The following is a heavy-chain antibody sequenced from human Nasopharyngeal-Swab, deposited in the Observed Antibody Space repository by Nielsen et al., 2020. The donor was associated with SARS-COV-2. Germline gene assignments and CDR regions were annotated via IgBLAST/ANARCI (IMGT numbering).Heavy chain of an antibody. CDR3: ARGQYRYSSSWYGGNWFDP. V-gene: IGHV1-8*01. CDR2: MNPNSGNT. J-gene: IGHJ5*02. CDR1: GYTFTSYD. D-gene: IGHD6-13*01. Sequence: ASVKVSCKASGYTFTSYDINWGRQETGRGGEWRGWMNPNSGNTGYAQKFQGRVTMTRNTSISTAYMELSSLRSEDTAVYYCARGQYRYSSSWYGGNWFDPWGQGTLVTVSS.